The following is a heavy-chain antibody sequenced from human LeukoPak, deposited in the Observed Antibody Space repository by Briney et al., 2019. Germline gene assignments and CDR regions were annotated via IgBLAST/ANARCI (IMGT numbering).Heavy chain of an antibody. J-gene: IGHJ4*02. CDR3: ARDRSGSLYFDY. D-gene: IGHD3-10*01. V-gene: IGHV4-4*07. CDR1: GASISSYY. Sequence: PSETLSLTCTVSGASISSYYYNWIRQTAGRGLEWIGRLYISGSTDYNPSLKSRVTISVDTSNNQFSLNLNSVTAADTAVYFCARDRSGSLYFDYWGQGVLVTVSS. CDR2: LYISGST.